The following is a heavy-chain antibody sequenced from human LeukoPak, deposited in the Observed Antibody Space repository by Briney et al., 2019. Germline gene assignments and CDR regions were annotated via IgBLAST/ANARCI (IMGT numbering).Heavy chain of an antibody. D-gene: IGHD2-2*01. CDR1: GYSISSGYY. V-gene: IGHV4-38-2*01. J-gene: IGHJ6*03. CDR3: ARVDGYCSSTSCYAGFGYYYYMDV. Sequence: SETLSLTCAVSGYSISSGYYWGWIRQPPGKGPEWIGSIYHSGSTYYNPSLKSRVTISVDTSKNQFSLKLSSVTAADTAVYYCARVDGYCSSTSCYAGFGYYYYMDVWGKGTTVTVSS. CDR2: IYHSGST.